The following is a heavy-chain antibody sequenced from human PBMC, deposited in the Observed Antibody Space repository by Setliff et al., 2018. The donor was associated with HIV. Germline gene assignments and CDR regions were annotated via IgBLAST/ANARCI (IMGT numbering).Heavy chain of an antibody. D-gene: IGHD5-12*01. CDR2: MKQDGSEK. CDR3: ATDIVATLDY. CDR1: GFTFSSYG. V-gene: IGHV3-7*01. Sequence: GGSLRLSCAASGFTFSSYGMHWVRQAPGKGLEWVANMKQDGSEKYYVDSVKGRFTISRDNAKNSLYLQMNSLRAEDTAVYYCATDIVATLDYWGQGTLVTVSS. J-gene: IGHJ4*02.